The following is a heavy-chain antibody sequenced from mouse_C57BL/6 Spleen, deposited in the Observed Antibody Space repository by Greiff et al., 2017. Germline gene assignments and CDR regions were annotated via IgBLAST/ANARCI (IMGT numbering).Heavy chain of an antibody. Sequence: QVQLQQPGAELVRPGSSVKLSCKASGYTFTSYWMHWVKQRPIQGLEWIGNIDPSDSETHYNQKFKDKATLTVDKSSSTAYMRLSSLTSEDAAVYYCASYDYDVGFAYWGQGTLVTVSA. J-gene: IGHJ3*01. CDR1: GYTFTSYW. CDR2: IDPSDSET. CDR3: ASYDYDVGFAY. V-gene: IGHV1-52*01. D-gene: IGHD2-4*01.